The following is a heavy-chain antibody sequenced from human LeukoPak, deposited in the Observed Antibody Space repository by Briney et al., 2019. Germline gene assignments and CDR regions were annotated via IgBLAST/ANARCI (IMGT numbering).Heavy chain of an antibody. CDR3: ARLVGLSTTASY. Sequence: GASVKVSCKPSGYTFIGYYLHWVRQAPGQGLEWMGWINPTSGGTNYAQKFQDRFTMTRDTSINTAYMELSRLTSDDTAVYYCARLVGLSTTASYWGQGTLVIVSS. J-gene: IGHJ4*02. CDR2: INPTSGGT. D-gene: IGHD5/OR15-5a*01. V-gene: IGHV1-2*02. CDR1: GYTFIGYY.